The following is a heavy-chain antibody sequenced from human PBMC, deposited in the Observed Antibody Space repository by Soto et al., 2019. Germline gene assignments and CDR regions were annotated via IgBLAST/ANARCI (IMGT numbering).Heavy chain of an antibody. CDR2: ISTDASST. J-gene: IGHJ1*01. CDR3: ARLPNKSPQN. V-gene: IGHV3-74*01. CDR1: GFTFSSYW. Sequence: EVQLVESGGGLVQPGGYLRLSCEASGFTFSSYWMHWVRQAPGKGLVWVSSISTDASSTSYADPVKGRFTISRDNAKNTLYLQMNSVRAEDTAVYYCARLPNKSPQNWGQGTLVIVSP.